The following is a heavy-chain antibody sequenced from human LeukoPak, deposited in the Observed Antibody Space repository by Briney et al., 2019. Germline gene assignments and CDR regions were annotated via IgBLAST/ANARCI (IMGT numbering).Heavy chain of an antibody. CDR1: GYAFSSYD. J-gene: IGHJ3*02. CDR2: MNPNSGNT. V-gene: IGHV1-8*01. D-gene: IGHD6-19*01. CDR3: ARGPRGNGWAHDAFIS. Sequence: ASVKVSCKTSGYAFSSYDINWVRQASGQGLEWMGWMNPNSGNTGYAEKFQGRVTLTRDTSINTAYMDLSSLESDDTAVYYCARGPRGNGWAHDAFISGARGQSSPSLQ.